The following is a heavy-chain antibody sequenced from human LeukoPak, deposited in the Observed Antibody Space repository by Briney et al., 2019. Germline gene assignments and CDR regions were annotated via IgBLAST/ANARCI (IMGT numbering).Heavy chain of an antibody. CDR1: GYTFTSYA. CDR2: INTNTGNP. CDR3: ARDLTADTAMPRGAFDI. V-gene: IGHV7-4-1*02. Sequence: GASVKVSCKASGYTFTSYAMNWVRQAPGQGLEWMGWINTNTGNPTYAQGFTGRFVISLDTSVSTAYLQISSLKAEDTAVYYCARDLTADTAMPRGAFDIWGQGTMVTVSS. D-gene: IGHD5-18*01. J-gene: IGHJ3*02.